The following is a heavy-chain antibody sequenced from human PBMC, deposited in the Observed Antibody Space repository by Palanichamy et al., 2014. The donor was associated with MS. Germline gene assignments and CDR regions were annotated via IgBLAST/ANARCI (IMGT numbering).Heavy chain of an antibody. CDR1: GFTFTNYW. Sequence: EVQLVQSGAEVKKPGESLKISCKGSGFTFTNYWIAWVRQMPGKGLQWMGSFYPDDSNSRFNPSFQGQVSFSADKSVSVAFLHWNSLKASDTAIYYCARQGYSQVFDYWGQGTLVTVSS. V-gene: IGHV5-51*01. J-gene: IGHJ4*02. D-gene: IGHD5-18*01. CDR2: FYPDDSNS. CDR3: ARQGYSQVFDY.